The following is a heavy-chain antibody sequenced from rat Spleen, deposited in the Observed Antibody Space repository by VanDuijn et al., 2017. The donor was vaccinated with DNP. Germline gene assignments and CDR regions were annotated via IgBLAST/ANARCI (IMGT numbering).Heavy chain of an antibody. J-gene: IGHJ2*01. Sequence: EVQLVESGGGPVQPGRSLKLSCVASGFIFSNYWMTWIRQAPGKGLEWVASISNTGDNTYYRDSMKGRFTISRDNAKSTLYLQMDSLRSEDTATYFCAGRPPPTRGPFDYWGQGVTVTVSS. V-gene: IGHV5-31*01. CDR1: GFIFSNYW. CDR3: AGRPPPTRGPFDY. CDR2: ISNTGDNT. D-gene: IGHD1-4*01.